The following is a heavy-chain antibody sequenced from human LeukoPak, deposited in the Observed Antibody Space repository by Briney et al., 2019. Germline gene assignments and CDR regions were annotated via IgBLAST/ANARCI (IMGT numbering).Heavy chain of an antibody. Sequence: GGSLRLSYAASGFTFSSYAMSWVRQAPGKGLEWVSAISGSGGSTYYADSVKGRFTISRDNSKNTLYLQMNSLRAEDTAVYYCAKGIWFGESYNWFDPWGQGTLVTVSS. CDR1: GFTFSSYA. CDR3: AKGIWFGESYNWFDP. CDR2: ISGSGGST. D-gene: IGHD3-10*01. J-gene: IGHJ5*02. V-gene: IGHV3-23*01.